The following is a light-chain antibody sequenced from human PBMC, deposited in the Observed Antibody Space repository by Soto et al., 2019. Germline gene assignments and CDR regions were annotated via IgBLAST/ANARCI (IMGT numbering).Light chain of an antibody. Sequence: EIVLTQSPGTLSLSPGERVTLSCRASQSVSSNFLAWYQQKPGQAPRLLIFGASSRATAIPDRFSGSGSGTDFTLTISRLEPEDFVVYYCQQYGTSPWTFGQGAKVDIK. CDR1: QSVSSNF. CDR2: GAS. V-gene: IGKV3-20*01. J-gene: IGKJ1*01. CDR3: QQYGTSPWT.